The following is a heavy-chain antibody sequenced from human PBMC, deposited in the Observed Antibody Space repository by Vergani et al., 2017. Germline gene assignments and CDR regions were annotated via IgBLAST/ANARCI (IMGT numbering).Heavy chain of an antibody. CDR3: ASKTSDYVEFPLYYYGMDV. Sequence: QVQLVQSGAEVKKPGSSVKVSCKASGGTFSSYAISWVRQAPGQGLEWMGGIIPIFGTAKYAQKFQGRVTFTADESTSTAYMELSSLRSEDTAVYYCASKTSDYVEFPLYYYGMDVWGQGTTVTVSS. CDR2: IIPIFGTA. V-gene: IGHV1-69*12. D-gene: IGHD4-17*01. J-gene: IGHJ6*02. CDR1: GGTFSSYA.